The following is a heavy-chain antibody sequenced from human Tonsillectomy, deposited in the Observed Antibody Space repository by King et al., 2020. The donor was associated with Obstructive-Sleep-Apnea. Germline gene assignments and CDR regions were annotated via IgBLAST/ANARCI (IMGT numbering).Heavy chain of an antibody. CDR3: ATSSVGSFNY. V-gene: IGHV5-10-1*01. CDR1: GYNFASYW. Sequence: QLVQSGPEVKKPGDSLRISCKGSGYNFASYWISLVRQMPGKGLEWMGRIGPSDSYTKYSPSFEGHVTISVDKSITTAYLQWSSLKASDTAIYYCATSSVGSFNYWGQGTLVTVSP. D-gene: IGHD1-26*01. J-gene: IGHJ4*02. CDR2: IGPSDSYT.